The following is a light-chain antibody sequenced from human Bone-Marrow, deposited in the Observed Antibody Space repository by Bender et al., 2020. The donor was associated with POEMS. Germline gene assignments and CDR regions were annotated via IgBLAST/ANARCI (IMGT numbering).Light chain of an antibody. CDR1: SSDVGGYNY. CDR3: CSFAGSITYV. Sequence: QSALTQPPSASGSPGQSVAISCTGTSSDVGGYNYVSWYQQHPGKAPKLIISEVTERPSGVSSRFSGSRSGDTASLTISGLQAEDEADYFCCSFAGSITYVFATGTKVTVL. J-gene: IGLJ1*01. CDR2: EVT. V-gene: IGLV2-8*01.